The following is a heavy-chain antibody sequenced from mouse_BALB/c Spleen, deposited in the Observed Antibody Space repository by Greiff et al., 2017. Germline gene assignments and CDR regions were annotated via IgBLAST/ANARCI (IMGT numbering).Heavy chain of an antibody. CDR1: GFNIKDTY. CDR3: ARGSTMITGRVYFDV. J-gene: IGHJ1*01. CDR2: IDPANGNT. Sequence: VQLKQSGAELVKPGASVKLSCTASGFNIKDTYMHWVKQRPEQGLEWIGRIDPANGNTKYDPKFQGKATITADTSSNTAYLQLSSLTSEDTAVYYCARGSTMITGRVYFDVWGEGTTVTVSS. V-gene: IGHV14-3*02. D-gene: IGHD2-4*01.